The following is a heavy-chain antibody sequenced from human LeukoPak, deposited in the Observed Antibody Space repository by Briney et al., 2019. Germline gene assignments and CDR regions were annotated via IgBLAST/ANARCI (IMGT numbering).Heavy chain of an antibody. D-gene: IGHD6-19*01. CDR2: IYHSGST. CDR1: GYSISSGYY. CDR3: ARGPRRVESSGWYHFDY. J-gene: IGHJ4*02. V-gene: IGHV4-38-2*02. Sequence: PSETLSLTCTVSGYSISSGYYWGWIRQPPGKGLEWIGSIYHSGSTYYNPSLKSRVTISVDTSKNQFSLKLSSVTAADTAVYYCARGPRRVESSGWYHFDYWGQGTLVTVSS.